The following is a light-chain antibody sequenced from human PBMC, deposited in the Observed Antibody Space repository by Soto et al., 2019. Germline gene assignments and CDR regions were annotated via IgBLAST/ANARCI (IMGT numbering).Light chain of an antibody. Sequence: EIVLTQSPATLSLSPGERATLSCRASQSVSSYLAWYQQKPGQAPRLLVYDASNRATGIPVRFSGSGSGTDFTRTISSLAPEEFAVYYCQERSDWYAFGQGTKLELK. J-gene: IGKJ2*01. CDR3: QERSDWYA. V-gene: IGKV3-11*01. CDR2: DAS. CDR1: QSVSSY.